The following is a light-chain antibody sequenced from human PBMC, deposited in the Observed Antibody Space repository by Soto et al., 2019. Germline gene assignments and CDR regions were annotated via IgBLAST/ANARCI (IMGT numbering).Light chain of an antibody. V-gene: IGLV1-40*01. CDR3: QSHDSSLSTYV. J-gene: IGLJ1*01. CDR1: SSNIGAGYD. Sequence: QSALTQPPSVSGAPGQRVTISCTGSSSNIGAGYDVHWYQQLPGTAPKLLIYGHTNRPSGVPDRFSGSKSGTSASLAITGLQAEDEDHYYCQSHDSSLSTYVFGTGTNVTVL. CDR2: GHT.